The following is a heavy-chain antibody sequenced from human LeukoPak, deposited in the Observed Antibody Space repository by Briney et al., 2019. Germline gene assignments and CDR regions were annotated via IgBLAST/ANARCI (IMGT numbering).Heavy chain of an antibody. Sequence: SETLSLTCAVYGGSFSGYYWSWIRQHPGKGLEWIGYIYYSGSTYYNPSLKSRVTISVDTSKNQFSLKLSSVTAADTAVYYCARHRCSSTSCYLFPLYYYMDVWGKGTTVTVSS. CDR2: IYYSGST. CDR3: ARHRCSSTSCYLFPLYYYMDV. CDR1: GGSFSGYY. V-gene: IGHV4-31*11. D-gene: IGHD2-2*01. J-gene: IGHJ6*03.